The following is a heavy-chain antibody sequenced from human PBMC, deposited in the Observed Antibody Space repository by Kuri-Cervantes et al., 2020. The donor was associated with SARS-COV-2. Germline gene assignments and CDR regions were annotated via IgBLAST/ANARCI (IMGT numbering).Heavy chain of an antibody. J-gene: IGHJ3*02. CDR2: INPNSGGT. CDR3: VGDIGAFDI. Sequence: ASVKVSCKASGYTYTGYYMHWVRQAPGQGLEWMGGINPNSGGTNYAQKFQVRVTMTRDTSISTAYMELSRLRSDDTAVYYCVGDIGAFDIWGQGTMVTVSS. CDR1: GYTYTGYY. V-gene: IGHV1-2*02.